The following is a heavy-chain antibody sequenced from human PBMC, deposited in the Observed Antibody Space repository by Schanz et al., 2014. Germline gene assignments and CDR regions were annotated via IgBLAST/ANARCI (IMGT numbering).Heavy chain of an antibody. D-gene: IGHD6-13*01. CDR3: ARHMGRLSSSRGNYFDY. Sequence: QLQLQESGPGLVKPSETLSLTCTVSGGSISSSSYFWGWIRQPPGKGLEWIGSIYHSGSTYNNPSHKSGAPMPVDTSKTQSSLKLSSVTAADTALYYCARHMGRLSSSRGNYFDYWGQGTLVTVSS. CDR2: IYHSGST. V-gene: IGHV4-39*01. CDR1: GGSISSSSYF. J-gene: IGHJ4*02.